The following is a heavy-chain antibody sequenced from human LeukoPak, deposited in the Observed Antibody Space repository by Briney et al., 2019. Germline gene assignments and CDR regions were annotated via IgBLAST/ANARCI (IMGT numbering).Heavy chain of an antibody. V-gene: IGHV3-48*04. D-gene: IGHD1-26*01. CDR2: ISSSSSTI. Sequence: GGSLRPSCAASGFTFSSYSMNWVRQAPGKGLEWVSYISSSSSTIYYADSVKGRFTISRDNAKNSLYLQMNSLRAEDTAVYYCARVGATTFGAFDIWGQGTMVTVSS. J-gene: IGHJ3*02. CDR1: GFTFSSYS. CDR3: ARVGATTFGAFDI.